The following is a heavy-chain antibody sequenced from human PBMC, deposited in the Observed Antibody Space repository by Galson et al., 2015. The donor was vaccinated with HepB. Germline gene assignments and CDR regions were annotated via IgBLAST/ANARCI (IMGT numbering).Heavy chain of an antibody. J-gene: IGHJ4*02. CDR2: ISAYNGNT. V-gene: IGHV1-18*04. CDR1: GYTFTSYG. CDR3: ARDRLVARYYYDSSGYFNVDY. Sequence: QSGAEVKKPGASVKVSCKASGYTFTSYGISWVRQAPGQGLEWMGWISAYNGNTNYAQKLQGRVTMTTDTSTSTAYMELRSLRSDDTAVYYCARDRLVARYYYDSSGYFNVDYWGQGTLVTVSS. D-gene: IGHD3-22*01.